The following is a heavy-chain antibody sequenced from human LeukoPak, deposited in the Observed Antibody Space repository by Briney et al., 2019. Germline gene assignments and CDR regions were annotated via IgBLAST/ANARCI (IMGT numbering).Heavy chain of an antibody. CDR3: ATGGSSWNEY. Sequence: PSGTLSLTCAVSGGSISSSTWWSWVRQPPGKGLEWIGEIHRSGSTYYNPSLESRLTMSLDKSKNQFSLNLYSMAAADTAVYFCATGGSSWNEYWGQGTLVTVSS. D-gene: IGHD6-13*01. J-gene: IGHJ4*02. CDR2: IHRSGST. CDR1: GGSISSSTW. V-gene: IGHV4-4*02.